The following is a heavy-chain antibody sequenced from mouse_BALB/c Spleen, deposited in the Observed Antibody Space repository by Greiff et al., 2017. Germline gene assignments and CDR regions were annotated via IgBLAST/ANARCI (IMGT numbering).Heavy chain of an antibody. CDR3: ARRDHYYGFDY. J-gene: IGHJ2*01. D-gene: IGHD1-1*01. CDR1: GFSLSTSGMG. V-gene: IGHV8-12*01. CDR2: IYWDDDK. Sequence: QDTLKESGPGILQPSQTLSLTCSFSGFSLSTSGMGVSWIRQPSGKGLEWLAHIYWDDDKRYNPSLKSRLTISKDTSSNQVFLKITSVDTADTATYYCARRDHYYGFDYWGQGTTLTVSS.